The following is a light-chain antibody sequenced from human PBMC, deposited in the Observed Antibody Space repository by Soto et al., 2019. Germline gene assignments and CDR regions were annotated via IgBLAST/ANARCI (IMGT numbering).Light chain of an antibody. CDR1: QRVSSN. Sequence: EIVMTQSPATLSVSPGERATLSCRASQRVSSNLAWYQQKPGQAPRLLIYGASTRATGIPARFSGSGSGTELTLTISSLQSEDFAVYYCQQYNNWPPWTFGRGTKVEIK. J-gene: IGKJ1*01. V-gene: IGKV3-15*01. CDR2: GAS. CDR3: QQYNNWPPWT.